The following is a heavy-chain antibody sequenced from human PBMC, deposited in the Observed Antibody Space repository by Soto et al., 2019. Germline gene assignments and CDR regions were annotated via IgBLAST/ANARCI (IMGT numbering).Heavy chain of an antibody. CDR2: IYYSGST. Sequence: SETLSLTCTVSGGSISSSSYYWGWIRQPPGKGLEWIGSIYYSGSTYYNPSLKSRVTISVDTSKNQFSLKLSSVTAADTAVYYCASLDRIGDDAFDIWGQGTMVTVSS. CDR1: GGSISSSSYY. V-gene: IGHV4-39*01. J-gene: IGHJ3*02. D-gene: IGHD3-16*01. CDR3: ASLDRIGDDAFDI.